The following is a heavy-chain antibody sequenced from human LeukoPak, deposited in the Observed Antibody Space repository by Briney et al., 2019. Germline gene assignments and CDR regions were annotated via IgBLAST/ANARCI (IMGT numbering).Heavy chain of an antibody. Sequence: SETLSLTCTVSGGYISSYYWSWIRQPPGKGLEGIGYIYYSGSTNYNPSLKSRVTISVDTSKNQFSLKLSSVTAADTAVYYCARDLDNWNDGDAFDIWGQGTMVTVSS. J-gene: IGHJ3*02. CDR3: ARDLDNWNDGDAFDI. V-gene: IGHV4-59*01. CDR2: IYYSGST. D-gene: IGHD1-20*01. CDR1: GGYISSYY.